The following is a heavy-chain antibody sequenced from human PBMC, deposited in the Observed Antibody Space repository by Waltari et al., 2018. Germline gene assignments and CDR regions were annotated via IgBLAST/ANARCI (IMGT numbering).Heavy chain of an antibody. CDR3: AGYRTGSYYYDSSGDYLNYYGMDV. D-gene: IGHD3-22*01. CDR1: GGSISSYY. J-gene: IGHJ6*02. V-gene: IGHV4-59*01. Sequence: QVQLQESGPGLVKPSETLSLTCTVSGGSISSYYWSWTRQPQGKGQEWMGYIDYSGSTNYTPPRKDQVTISVARSKNQCSLMLSSVTASDTAVYYCAGYRTGSYYYDSSGDYLNYYGMDVCGQGTTVTVSS. CDR2: IDYSGST.